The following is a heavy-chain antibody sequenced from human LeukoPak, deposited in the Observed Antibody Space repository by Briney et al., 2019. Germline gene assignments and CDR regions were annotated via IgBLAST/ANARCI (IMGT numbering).Heavy chain of an antibody. CDR1: GFTVSLNY. J-gene: IGHJ6*03. D-gene: IGHD6-19*01. CDR2: IYSGGST. V-gene: IGHV3-53*01. CDR3: ARAQWRTYSYYYMDV. Sequence: GGSLRLSCAASGFTVSLNYMSWVRQAPGKGREWISVIYSGGSTYYADSVKGRFTISRDDSKNTLYLQMNSLRAEDKAIYYCARAQWRTYSYYYMDVWGKGTTVTVSS.